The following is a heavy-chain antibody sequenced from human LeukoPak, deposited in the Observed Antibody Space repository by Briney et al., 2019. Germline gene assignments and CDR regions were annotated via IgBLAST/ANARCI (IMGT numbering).Heavy chain of an antibody. CDR2: IYHSGST. CDR3: ARPSSGWYWDWFDP. CDR1: GGSISSSNW. J-gene: IGHJ5*02. V-gene: IGHV4-4*02. D-gene: IGHD6-19*01. Sequence: PSGTLSLTCAVSGGSISSSNWWSWVRQPPGKGLEWIGEIYHSGSTNYNPSLKSRVTISVDTSKNQFSLKLSSVTAADTAVYYCARPSSGWYWDWFDPWGQGTLVTVSS.